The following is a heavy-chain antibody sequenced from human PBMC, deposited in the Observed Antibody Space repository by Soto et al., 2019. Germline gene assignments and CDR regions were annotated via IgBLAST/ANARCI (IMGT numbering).Heavy chain of an antibody. J-gene: IGHJ5*02. V-gene: IGHV2-5*02. Sequence: QITLKESGPTLVKPTQTLTLTCTFSGFSLSTSGVGVGWIRQPPGKALEWLALIYWDDDKRYSPSLKSRLTITKDTSKNQVVLTMTNMDHVDTATYYCAHRRRFCSGNSCYSSWFDPWGQGTLVTVSS. CDR1: GFSLSTSGVG. CDR3: AHRRRFCSGNSCYSSWFDP. CDR2: IYWDDDK. D-gene: IGHD2-15*01.